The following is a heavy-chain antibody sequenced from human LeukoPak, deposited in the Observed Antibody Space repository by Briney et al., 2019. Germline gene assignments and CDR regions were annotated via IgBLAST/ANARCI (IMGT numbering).Heavy chain of an antibody. Sequence: GGSLRLSCAASGFTFSSYGMHWVRQAPGKGLEWVAFIRYDGSNKYYADSVKGRFTTSRDNSKNTLYLQMNSLRAEDTAVYYCAKGATIFGVVGSLYFDYWGQGTLVTVSS. V-gene: IGHV3-30*02. CDR2: IRYDGSNK. CDR3: AKGATIFGVVGSLYFDY. CDR1: GFTFSSYG. J-gene: IGHJ4*02. D-gene: IGHD3-3*01.